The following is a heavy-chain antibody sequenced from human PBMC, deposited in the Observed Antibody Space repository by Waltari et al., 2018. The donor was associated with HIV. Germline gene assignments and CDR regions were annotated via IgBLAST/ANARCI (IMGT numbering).Heavy chain of an antibody. CDR3: AKMGGVFYRFDA. V-gene: IGHV3-11*04. J-gene: IGHJ5*02. CDR2: INSGGSSK. D-gene: IGHD2-8*01. Sequence: QIHLVESGGGLVKPGGSLRLSCAASGFTFSAYDMSWIRQAPGPQPEWVSYINSGGSSKYFADFVNGRFTISRDNSENSLYLQMNNLRADDTAIYYCAKMGGVFYRFDAWGQGSLVTVSS. CDR1: GFTFSAYD.